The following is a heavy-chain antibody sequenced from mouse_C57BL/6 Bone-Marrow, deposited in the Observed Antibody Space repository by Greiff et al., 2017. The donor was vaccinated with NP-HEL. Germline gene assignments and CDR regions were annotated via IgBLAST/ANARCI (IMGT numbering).Heavy chain of an antibody. D-gene: IGHD3-3*01. CDR2: IDPENGDT. Sequence: EVKVVESGAELVRPGASVKLSCTASGFNFTDDYMHWVKQRPEQGLEWIGWIDPENGDTEYASKFQGKATITADTSSNTAYLQLSSLTSEDTAVYYCTTSVGRYFDVWGTGTTVTVSS. CDR1: GFNFTDDY. V-gene: IGHV14-4*01. J-gene: IGHJ1*03. CDR3: TTSVGRYFDV.